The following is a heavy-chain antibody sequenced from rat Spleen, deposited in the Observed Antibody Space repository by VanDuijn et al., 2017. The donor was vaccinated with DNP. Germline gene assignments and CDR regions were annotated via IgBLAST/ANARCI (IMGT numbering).Heavy chain of an antibody. Sequence: EVQLVESGGGPVQPGRSLKLSCVASGFIFSNYWMSWIRQAPGKGLEWVASITNTGGSFYYPDSVKGRFTISRDNAQTTLYLQMDSLRSEDTATYYCAKDATVAPFDYWGQGVMVTVSS. V-gene: IGHV5-31*01. CDR3: AKDATVAPFDY. CDR1: GFIFSNYW. D-gene: IGHD1-1*01. J-gene: IGHJ2*01. CDR2: ITNTGGSF.